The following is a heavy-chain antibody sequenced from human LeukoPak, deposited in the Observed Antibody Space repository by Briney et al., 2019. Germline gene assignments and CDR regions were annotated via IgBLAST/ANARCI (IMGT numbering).Heavy chain of an antibody. D-gene: IGHD6-13*01. CDR2: ISIASTT. CDR1: GFTFSRQS. V-gene: IGHV3-48*01. CDR3: ASWAGTAAGFSGPFDY. J-gene: IGHJ4*02. Sequence: GGSLRLSCAASGFTFSRQSMNWVRLAPGKGLEWLSHISIASTTYYADSVKGRFTISRDNARNSVFLQMASLRAEDTGVYYCASWAGTAAGFSGPFDYWGLGTLVTVSS.